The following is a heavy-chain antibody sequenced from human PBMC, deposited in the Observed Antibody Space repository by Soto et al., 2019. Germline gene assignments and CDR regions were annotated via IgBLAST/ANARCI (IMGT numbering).Heavy chain of an antibody. CDR3: ARDVLCSGGECYVHT. J-gene: IGHJ5*02. CDR1: GGSVSSGSHH. V-gene: IGHV4-61*01. D-gene: IGHD2-8*02. Sequence: QVQLQESGPGLVKPSETLSLTCTVSGGSVSSGSHHWSWIRQPPGQGLEWIGYIYYSGGTNYNPSLESRVTISVDTSKNQFSLKLSSVTAADTAVYYCARDVLCSGGECYVHTWGQGTLVTVSS. CDR2: IYYSGGT.